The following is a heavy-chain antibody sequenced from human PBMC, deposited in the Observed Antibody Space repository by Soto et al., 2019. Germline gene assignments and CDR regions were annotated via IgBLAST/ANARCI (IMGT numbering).Heavy chain of an antibody. Sequence: SETLSLTCAVYGGSFSGYYWSWIRQPPGKGLEWIGEINHSGSTNYNPSLKSRVTISVDTSKNQFSLKLSSVTAADTAVYYCARGLPPDNDILTGYDHNWYFDLWGRGTLVTVSS. D-gene: IGHD3-9*01. CDR1: GGSFSGYY. V-gene: IGHV4-34*01. CDR3: ARGLPPDNDILTGYDHNWYFDL. J-gene: IGHJ2*01. CDR2: INHSGST.